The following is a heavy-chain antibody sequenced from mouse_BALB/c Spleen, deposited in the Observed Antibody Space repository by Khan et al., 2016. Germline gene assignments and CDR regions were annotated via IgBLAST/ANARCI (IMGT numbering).Heavy chain of an antibody. CDR2: ISYSGST. Sequence: EVKLLESGPGLVKPSQSLFLTCTVTGYSITSDYAWNWIRQFPGNKLEWMGYISYSGSTSYNPSLKSRISITRDTSKNQFFLQLNSVTTEDTATYYCARSTTATRLFAYWGQGTLVTVSA. D-gene: IGHD1-2*01. CDR1: GYSITSDYA. J-gene: IGHJ3*01. CDR3: ARSTTATRLFAY. V-gene: IGHV3-2*02.